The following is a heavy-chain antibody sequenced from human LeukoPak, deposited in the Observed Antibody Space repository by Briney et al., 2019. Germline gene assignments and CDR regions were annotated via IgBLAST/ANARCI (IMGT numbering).Heavy chain of an antibody. V-gene: IGHV1-18*01. CDR1: GYTFTSYG. J-gene: IGHJ6*03. CDR3: ARDLEGGYGAYYYYYYMDV. Sequence: ASVKVSCKASGYTFTSYGISWVRQAPGQGLEWMGWISAYNGNTNYAQKLQGRVTMTRDTSTSTVYMELSSLRSEDTAVYYCARDLEGGYGAYYYYYYMDVWGKGTTVTISS. CDR2: ISAYNGNT. D-gene: IGHD4-17*01.